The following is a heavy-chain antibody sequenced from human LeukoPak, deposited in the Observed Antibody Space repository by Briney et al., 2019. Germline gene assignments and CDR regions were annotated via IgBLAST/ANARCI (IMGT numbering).Heavy chain of an antibody. D-gene: IGHD2-2*01. Sequence: SVKVSCKASGGTFSSYAISWVRQAPGKGLEWMGGIIPIFGTANYAQKFQGRVTITADESTSTAYMELSSLRSEDTAVYYCARDRSHCSSTSCYYYYGMDVWGKGTTVTVSS. CDR1: GGTFSSYA. CDR2: IIPIFGTA. J-gene: IGHJ6*04. CDR3: ARDRSHCSSTSCYYYYGMDV. V-gene: IGHV1-69*13.